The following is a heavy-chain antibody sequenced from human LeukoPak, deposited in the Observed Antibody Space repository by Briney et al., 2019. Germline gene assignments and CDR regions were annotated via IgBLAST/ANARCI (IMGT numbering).Heavy chain of an antibody. CDR2: IKQDGSET. CDR1: GFTFSSYA. D-gene: IGHD3-3*01. CDR3: ARDSLFGVVISSPNPNYGMDV. V-gene: IGHV3-7*01. J-gene: IGHJ6*02. Sequence: GGSLRLSCAASGFTFSSYAMSWVRQAPGKGLEWVANIKQDGSETYYVNSVKGRFTISRDNAKNSLYLEMNNLRAEDTAVYYCARDSLFGVVISSPNPNYGMDVWGQGTTVTVSS.